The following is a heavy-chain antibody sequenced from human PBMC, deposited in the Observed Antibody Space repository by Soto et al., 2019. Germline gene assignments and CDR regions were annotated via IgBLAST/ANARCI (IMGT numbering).Heavy chain of an antibody. D-gene: IGHD2-2*01. CDR3: ARLFCSTTTCDSWFDP. CDR2: IDPRDSYV. Sequence: GESLKISCTGFGYTFTTFWISWVRQMPGKGLEWMGRIDPRDSYVNYSPSFQGHVTISVDKSISTAYLQWGSLKASDTVMYYCARLFCSTTTCDSWFDPWGQGPLVTVSS. J-gene: IGHJ5*02. V-gene: IGHV5-10-1*01. CDR1: GYTFTTFW.